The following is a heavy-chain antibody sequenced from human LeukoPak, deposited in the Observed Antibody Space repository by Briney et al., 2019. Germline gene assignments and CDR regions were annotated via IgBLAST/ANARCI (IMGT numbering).Heavy chain of an antibody. CDR3: AREQLWSGPNRFDS. Sequence: SQTLSLTCAISGDSVSSNSAAWNRIRQSPSRGLEWLGRTYYRSKWYNEYAVSMKSRITINSDTSKNQLSLHLDSVTPEDTAVYYCAREQLWSGPNRFDSWGQGTLVTVSS. CDR1: GDSVSSNSAA. V-gene: IGHV6-1*01. CDR2: TYYRSKWYN. J-gene: IGHJ5*01. D-gene: IGHD3-10*02.